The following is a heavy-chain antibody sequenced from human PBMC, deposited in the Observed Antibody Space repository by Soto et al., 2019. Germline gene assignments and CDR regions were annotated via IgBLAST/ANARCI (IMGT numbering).Heavy chain of an antibody. D-gene: IGHD3-10*01. Sequence: VQLVQSGAEVRKPGASVKVSCKAPADTFPSYYINWVRQAPGQGLEWMGIINPNGGSTRSAQKLQGRVTLTRGAAASTVYMEMRKLRSEEAALYSCARSSWGDYGIIIGGTNCFGPWGQGTLVTVSS. J-gene: IGHJ5*02. CDR1: ADTFPSYY. V-gene: IGHV1-46*04. CDR3: ARSSWGDYGIIIGGTNCFGP. CDR2: INPNGGST.